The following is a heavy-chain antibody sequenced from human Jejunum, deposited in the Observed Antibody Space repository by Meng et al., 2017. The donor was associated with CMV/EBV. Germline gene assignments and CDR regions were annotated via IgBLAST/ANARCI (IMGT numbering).Heavy chain of an antibody. Sequence: VSGYPFADYYIHWVQQAPGKGLEWMGLVAPEDGETIYAEKSQGRVTISADTSTDTIYMELSSLRSEDTAVYFCALGLYTTSWFFDLWGRGTLVTVSS. CDR1: GYPFADYY. J-gene: IGHJ2*01. CDR3: ALGLYTTSWFFDL. CDR2: VAPEDGET. V-gene: IGHV1-69-2*01. D-gene: IGHD1-14*01.